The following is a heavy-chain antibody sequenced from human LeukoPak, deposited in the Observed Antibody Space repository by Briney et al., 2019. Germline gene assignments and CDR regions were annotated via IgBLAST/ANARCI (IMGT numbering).Heavy chain of an antibody. CDR1: GYTFTGYY. D-gene: IGHD4-23*01. V-gene: IGHV1-2*02. J-gene: IGHJ6*02. CDR3: ARESLRWHYYYYGMDV. Sequence: ASVKVSCKASGYTFTGYYMHWVRQAPGQGLEWMGWINPNSGGTNYAQKFQGRVTMTRDTSISTAYMELSRLRSDDTAVYYCARESLRWHYYYYGMDVWGQGTTVTVS. CDR2: INPNSGGT.